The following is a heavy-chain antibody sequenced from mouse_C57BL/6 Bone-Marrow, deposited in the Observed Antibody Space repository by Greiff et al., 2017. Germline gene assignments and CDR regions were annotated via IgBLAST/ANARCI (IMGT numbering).Heavy chain of an antibody. CDR1: GYSFTDYN. CDR3: ARKGDYGNLAWFAY. J-gene: IGHJ3*01. Sequence: VQLKESGPELVKPGASVKISCKASGYSFTDYNMNWVKQSNGKSLEWIGVINPNYGTTSYNQKFKGKATLTVDQSSSTAYMQLNSLTSEDSAVYCCARKGDYGNLAWFAYWGQGTLVTVSA. D-gene: IGHD2-1*01. V-gene: IGHV1-39*01. CDR2: INPNYGTT.